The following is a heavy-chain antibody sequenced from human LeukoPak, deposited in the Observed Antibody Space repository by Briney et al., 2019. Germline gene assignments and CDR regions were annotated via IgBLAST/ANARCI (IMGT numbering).Heavy chain of an antibody. CDR3: SREHDYGIDY. Sequence: GASVKVSCKASGYTFTSYYMHWVRQAPGQGLEWMGGIIPIFGSPNCAQKFQGRVTITADKSTSTAYMDLSSLRSEDTAVYYCSREHDYGIDYWGQGTLVTVSS. CDR2: IIPIFGSP. J-gene: IGHJ4*02. CDR1: GYTFTSYY. D-gene: IGHD4-17*01. V-gene: IGHV1-69*06.